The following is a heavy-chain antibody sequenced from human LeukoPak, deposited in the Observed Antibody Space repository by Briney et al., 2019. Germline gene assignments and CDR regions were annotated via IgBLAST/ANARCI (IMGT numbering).Heavy chain of an antibody. V-gene: IGHV4-39*01. CDR2: IYYSGST. Sequence: SETLSLTCTVSGGSISSSSYYWGWIRQPPGKGLEWIGSIYYSGSTYYNPSLKSRVTISVDTSKNQFSLKLSSVTAADTAVYYCARARGVLYYYYYYMDVWGKGTTVTISS. CDR3: ARARGVLYYYYYYMDV. J-gene: IGHJ6*03. CDR1: GGSISSSSYY. D-gene: IGHD3-10*01.